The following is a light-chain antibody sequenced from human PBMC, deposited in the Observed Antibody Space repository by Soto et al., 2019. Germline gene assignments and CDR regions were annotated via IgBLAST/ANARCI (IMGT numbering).Light chain of an antibody. Sequence: ELLLTQSAGTLTLSPGERAALSCRASQSVSDNYLAWYQQKPGQAPSLLIYGASNRATGIPDRLSGSGSGTDFTITISRLEPEESAVYYCQQYGTSGTFGQGTKVDIK. V-gene: IGKV3-20*01. CDR1: QSVSDNY. J-gene: IGKJ1*01. CDR3: QQYGTSGT. CDR2: GAS.